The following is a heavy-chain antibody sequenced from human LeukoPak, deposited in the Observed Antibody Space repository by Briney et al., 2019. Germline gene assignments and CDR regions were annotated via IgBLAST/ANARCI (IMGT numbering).Heavy chain of an antibody. CDR3: GVQLWSGFDY. D-gene: IGHD5-18*01. Sequence: ASVKVSCKVSGYTLTELSMHWVRQAPGKGLEWMGGFDPEDGETIYAQKFQGRVTMTEDTSTDTAYMELSSLRSDDTAVYYCGVQLWSGFDYWGQGTLVTVSS. J-gene: IGHJ4*02. V-gene: IGHV1-24*01. CDR1: GYTLTELS. CDR2: FDPEDGET.